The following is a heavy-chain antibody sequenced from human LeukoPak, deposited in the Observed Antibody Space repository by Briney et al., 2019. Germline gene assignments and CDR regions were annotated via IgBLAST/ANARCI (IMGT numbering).Heavy chain of an antibody. J-gene: IGHJ3*02. D-gene: IGHD5-24*01. Sequence: ASVKVSCKASGYTFTSFGISWVRQAPGQGLEWMGWISAYNGNTNYAQKLQGRVTMTTDTSTSTAYRELRSMRSEDTAVYYCARGRWLQGAFDIWGQGTMVTVSS. CDR1: GYTFTSFG. V-gene: IGHV1-18*01. CDR3: ARGRWLQGAFDI. CDR2: ISAYNGNT.